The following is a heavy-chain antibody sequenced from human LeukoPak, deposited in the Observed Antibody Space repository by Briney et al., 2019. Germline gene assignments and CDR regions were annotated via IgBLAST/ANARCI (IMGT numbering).Heavy chain of an antibody. CDR1: GFTFDDYA. CDR3: AKGSVTSAHYYYDSSGYLLN. CDR2: ISWNSGSI. D-gene: IGHD3-22*01. Sequence: GRSLRLSCAASGFTFDDYAMHWVRQAPGKGLEWVSGISWNSGSIGYADSVKGRFTISRDNAKNSLYLQMNSLRAEDTALYYCAKGSVTSAHYYYDSSGYLLNWGQGTLVTVSS. V-gene: IGHV3-9*01. J-gene: IGHJ4*02.